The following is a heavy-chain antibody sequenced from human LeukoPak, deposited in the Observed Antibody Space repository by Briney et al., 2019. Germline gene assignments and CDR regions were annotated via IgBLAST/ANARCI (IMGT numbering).Heavy chain of an antibody. CDR2: IYPGDSDT. Sequence: PGESLKISCKGSGYSFTSYWIGWVRQMPGKGLECVGVIYPGDSDTRYSPSFQGQVTISADKSISTTYLQWSSLKASDTAIYYCARHSYISANATYAGFDYWGQGTLVTVSS. V-gene: IGHV5-51*01. CDR1: GYSFTSYW. CDR3: ARHSYISANATYAGFDY. D-gene: IGHD6-25*01. J-gene: IGHJ4*02.